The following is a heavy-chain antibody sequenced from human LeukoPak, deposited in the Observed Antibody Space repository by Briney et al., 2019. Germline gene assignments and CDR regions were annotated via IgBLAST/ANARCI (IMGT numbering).Heavy chain of an antibody. CDR2: ISWNSGSI. Sequence: GRSLRLSCAASGFTFDDYAMHWVRQAPGKGLEWASGISWNSGSIGYADSVKGRFTISRDNAKNSLYLQMNSLRAEDTALYYCAKGSNYYYYYYMDVWGKGTTVTVSS. J-gene: IGHJ6*03. CDR1: GFTFDDYA. V-gene: IGHV3-9*01. CDR3: AKGSNYYYYYYMDV.